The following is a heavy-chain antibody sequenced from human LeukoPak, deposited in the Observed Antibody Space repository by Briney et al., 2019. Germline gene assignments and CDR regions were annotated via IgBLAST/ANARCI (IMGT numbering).Heavy chain of an antibody. D-gene: IGHD2-2*01. J-gene: IGHJ5*02. CDR3: ARIGPAPDIVVVPAANGIWFDP. Sequence: PSETLSLTCAVYGGSFSGYYWSWIRQPPGKGLEWIGEINHSGSTNYNPSLKSRVTISVDTSKNQFSLKLSSVTAADTAVYYCARIGPAPDIVVVPAANGIWFDPWGQGTLVTVSS. CDR2: INHSGST. V-gene: IGHV4-34*01. CDR1: GGSFSGYY.